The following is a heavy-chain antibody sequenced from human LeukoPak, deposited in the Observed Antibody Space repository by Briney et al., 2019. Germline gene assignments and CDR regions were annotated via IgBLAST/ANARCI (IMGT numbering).Heavy chain of an antibody. CDR1: GYTFTTYY. Sequence: ASVTVSCKASGYTFTTYYMHWVRQAPGQGLEWMGVVNPSGGRTSYAQKFQRRVTMTRDTSTSTVYMELSSLRAEDTAVYYCASKDRSGGYEEVWGQGTLVTVSS. J-gene: IGHJ4*02. CDR3: ASKDRSGGYEEV. CDR2: VNPSGGRT. V-gene: IGHV1-46*01. D-gene: IGHD6-19*01.